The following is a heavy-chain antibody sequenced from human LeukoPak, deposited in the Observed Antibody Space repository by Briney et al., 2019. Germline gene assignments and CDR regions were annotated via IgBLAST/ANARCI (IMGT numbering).Heavy chain of an antibody. CDR3: VRGGNYVWGSYDP. CDR2: IRYDGSNK. V-gene: IGHV3-30*02. D-gene: IGHD3-16*01. CDR1: GFTFSSYG. Sequence: GGSLRLSCAASGFTFSSYGMHWVRQAPGKGLEWVAFIRYDGSNKYYADSVKGRFTISRDNSKNTLYLQMNSLRAEDTAVYYCVRGGNYVWGSYDPWGQGTLVTVSS. J-gene: IGHJ5*02.